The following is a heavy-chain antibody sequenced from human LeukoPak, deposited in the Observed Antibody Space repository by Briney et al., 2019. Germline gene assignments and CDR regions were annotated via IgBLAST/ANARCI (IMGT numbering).Heavy chain of an antibody. CDR3: ARDRYDILTGYYFFDY. V-gene: IGHV3-66*02. CDR1: GFSVSSNY. J-gene: IGHJ4*02. CDR2: IYSGGST. Sequence: SGGSLRLSCAASGFSVSSNYMSWVRQAPGKGLEWVSVIYSGGSTYYADSVKGRFTISRDNSKNTLYLQMNSLRAEDTAVYYCARDRYDILTGYYFFDYWGQGTLVTVSS. D-gene: IGHD3-9*01.